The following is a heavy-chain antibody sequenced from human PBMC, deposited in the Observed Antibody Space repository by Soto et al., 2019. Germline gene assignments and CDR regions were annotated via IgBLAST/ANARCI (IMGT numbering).Heavy chain of an antibody. CDR2: INQDGSEK. J-gene: IGHJ4*02. CDR1: GFSFSRYW. V-gene: IGHV3-7*05. CDR3: ARHGDYCFDY. D-gene: IGHD3-10*01. Sequence: GGSLRLSCAASGFSFSRYWMGWVRQAPGKGLEWVANINQDGSEKYYVDSVKGRFTISRDNAKNSLCLQMNSLRAEDTAVYFRARHGDYCFDYWGQGTPVTVSS.